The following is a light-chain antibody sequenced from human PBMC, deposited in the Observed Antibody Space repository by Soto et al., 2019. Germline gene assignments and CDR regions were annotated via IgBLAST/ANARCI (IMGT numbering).Light chain of an antibody. V-gene: IGKV1-5*01. CDR1: QNVTTW. CDR2: DAS. J-gene: IGKJ1*01. Sequence: DIQMTQSPSTLSASLGARVTITCLASQNVTTWLAWYQQKPGKAPKLLIYDASSLESGVPSRFSGSGSGTEFTLTISSLQPEDVATYYCQKYNSAPPPFGQVAKVDVK. CDR3: QKYNSAPPP.